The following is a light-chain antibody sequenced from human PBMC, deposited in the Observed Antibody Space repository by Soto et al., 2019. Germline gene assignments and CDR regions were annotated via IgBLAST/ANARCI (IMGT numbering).Light chain of an antibody. CDR2: EVT. J-gene: IGLJ2*01. CDR3: SSYSSTSASVV. V-gene: IGLV2-14*01. CDR1: SSDIGTYDY. Sequence: QSALTQPASVSGSPGQSITISCTGTSSDIGTYDYVSWYQQYPGKAPKLMIYEVTNRPSGISNRFSGSKSGNTASLTISGRQAEDEADYYCSSYSSTSASVVFGGGTKLTVL.